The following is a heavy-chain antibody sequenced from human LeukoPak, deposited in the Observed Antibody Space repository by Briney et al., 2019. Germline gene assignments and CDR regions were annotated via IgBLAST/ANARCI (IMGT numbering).Heavy chain of an antibody. J-gene: IGHJ4*02. D-gene: IGHD3-22*01. V-gene: IGHV1-18*01. CDR3: ARDRYYDSSGYNPPFDY. CDR1: GYTFTNYD. CDR2: ISAYNGNT. Sequence: ASVKVSCKTSGYTFTNYDINWVRQAPGQGLERMGWISAYNGNTNYAQKLQGRVTMTTDTSTSTAYMELRSLRSDDTAVYYCARDRYYDSSGYNPPFDYWGQGTLVTVSS.